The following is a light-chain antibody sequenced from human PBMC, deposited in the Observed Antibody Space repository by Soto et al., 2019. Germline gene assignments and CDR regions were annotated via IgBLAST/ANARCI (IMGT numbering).Light chain of an antibody. J-gene: IGLJ3*02. CDR2: RNN. V-gene: IGLV1-47*01. Sequence: QSVLTQAPSASGTPGQRVTISCSGSSSNIGSNYVYWYQQLPGTAPKLLIYRNNQRPSGVPDRFAGSKSGTSASLAISGLRSEDEADYYCAAWDDSLSGPVFGRGTKLTVL. CDR3: AAWDDSLSGPV. CDR1: SSNIGSNY.